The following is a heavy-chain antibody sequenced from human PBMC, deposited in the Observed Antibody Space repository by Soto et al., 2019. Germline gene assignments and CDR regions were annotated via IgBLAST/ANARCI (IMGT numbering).Heavy chain of an antibody. V-gene: IGHV4-31*03. J-gene: IGHJ4*02. D-gene: IGHD3-3*01. Sequence: SETLSLTCTVSGGSISSGGYYWSWIRQHPGKGLEWIGYIYYSGSTYYNPSLKSRVTISVDTSKNQFSLKLSSVTAADTAVYYCATQIREGTGSGFDYWGQGTLVTVSS. CDR2: IYYSGST. CDR3: ATQIREGTGSGFDY. CDR1: GGSISSGGYY.